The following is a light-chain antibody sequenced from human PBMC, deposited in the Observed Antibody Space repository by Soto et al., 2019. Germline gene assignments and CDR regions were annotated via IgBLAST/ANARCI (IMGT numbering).Light chain of an antibody. Sequence: EIVLTQSPGTLSLSPGERATLSCRASQSVSSSYLAWYQQKPGQSPRLVIYGASTRATGITARFSGSGSGTEFTLTISRLEPEDSAVYYCQQFGSSQYTFGQGTKLEIK. J-gene: IGKJ2*01. CDR1: QSVSSSY. CDR2: GAS. CDR3: QQFGSSQYT. V-gene: IGKV3-20*01.